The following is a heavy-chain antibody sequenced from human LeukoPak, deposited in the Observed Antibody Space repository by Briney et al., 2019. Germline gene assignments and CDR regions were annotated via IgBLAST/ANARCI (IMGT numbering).Heavy chain of an antibody. CDR3: ARVPHDYGDFRWYFDY. D-gene: IGHD4-17*01. J-gene: IGHJ4*02. V-gene: IGHV3-20*04. Sequence: GGSLRLSCAASGFTFDDYGMSWVRQAPGKGLEWVSGINWNGGSTGYADSVKGRFTISRDNAKNSLYLQMNSLRAEDTALYYCARVPHDYGDFRWYFDYWAREPWSPSPQ. CDR1: GFTFDDYG. CDR2: INWNGGST.